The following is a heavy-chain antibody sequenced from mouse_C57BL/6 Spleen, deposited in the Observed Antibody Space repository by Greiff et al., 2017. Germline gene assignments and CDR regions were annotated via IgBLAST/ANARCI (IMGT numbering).Heavy chain of an antibody. CDR3: AIITTVKESLYYFDY. V-gene: IGHV1-54*01. Sequence: QVHVKQSGAELVRPGTSVKVSCKASGYAFTNYLIEWVKQRPGQGLEWIGVINPGSGGTNYNEKFKGKATLTADKSSSTAYMQLSSLTSEDSAVYFGAIITTVKESLYYFDYWGQGTTLTVSS. CDR1: GYAFTNYL. CDR2: INPGSGGT. D-gene: IGHD1-1*01. J-gene: IGHJ2*01.